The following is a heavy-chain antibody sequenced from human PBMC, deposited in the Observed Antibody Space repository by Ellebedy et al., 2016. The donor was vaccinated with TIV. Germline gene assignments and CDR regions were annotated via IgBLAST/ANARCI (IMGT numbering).Heavy chain of an antibody. V-gene: IGHV3-48*04. CDR1: GFTFNTYS. J-gene: IGHJ2*01. CDR2: ISTSSDTI. D-gene: IGHD2-2*01. CDR3: ARSCSSHCPYGYFDL. Sequence: GESLKISCAASGFTFNTYSMNWVRQAPGKGLEWVSYISTSSDTIYYADSVKGRFTISRDNAKNSLYLQMNSLRAEDTAVYYCARSCSSHCPYGYFDLWGRGTLVTVSS.